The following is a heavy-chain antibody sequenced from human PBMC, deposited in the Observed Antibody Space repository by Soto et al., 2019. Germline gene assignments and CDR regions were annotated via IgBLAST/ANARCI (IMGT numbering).Heavy chain of an antibody. CDR2: INHSGST. CDR3: ARGWVYSNYWFDP. V-gene: IGHV4-34*01. J-gene: IGHJ5*02. CDR1: GGSFSGYY. Sequence: SETLSLTCAVYGGSFSGYYWSWIRQPPGKGLEWIGEINHSGSTNYNPSLKSRVTISVDTSKNQFSLKLSSGTAADTAVYYCARGWVYSNYWFDPWGQGTLVTVSS. D-gene: IGHD4-4*01.